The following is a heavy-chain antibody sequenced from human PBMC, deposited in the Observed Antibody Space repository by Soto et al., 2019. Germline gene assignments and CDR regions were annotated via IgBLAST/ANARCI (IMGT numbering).Heavy chain of an antibody. V-gene: IGHV3-21*01. CDR2: ISSRNNDM. D-gene: IGHD2-21*01. CDR1: GFTFSSYS. Sequence: EVQLVESGGGLVKPGGSLRLSCAASGFTFSSYSMNWVRQAPGKGLEWVSTISSRNNDMHYVDSVKGRFTISRDNARNSVYLQMNSLRADDTAVYYCARDVNGGFCGAWGQGTLVTVSS. CDR3: ARDVNGGFCGA. J-gene: IGHJ5*02.